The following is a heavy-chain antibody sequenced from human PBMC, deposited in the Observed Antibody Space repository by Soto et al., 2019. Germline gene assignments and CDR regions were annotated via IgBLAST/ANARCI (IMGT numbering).Heavy chain of an antibody. V-gene: IGHV4-34*01. D-gene: IGHD5-18*01. CDR1: GGSSSGYY. J-gene: IGHJ4*02. CDR3: ASTYRRGYSYGYYGY. CDR2: INHSGST. Sequence: SETLSLTCAVYGGSSSGYYWSWIRQPPGKGLEWIGEINHSGSTNYNPSLKSRVTISVDTSKNQFSLKLSSVTAADTAVYYCASTYRRGYSYGYYGYWGQGTLVT.